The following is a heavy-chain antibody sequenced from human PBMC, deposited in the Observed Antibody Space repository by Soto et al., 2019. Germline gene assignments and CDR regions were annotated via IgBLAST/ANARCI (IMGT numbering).Heavy chain of an antibody. CDR2: ISGSGGST. CDR3: AKDRVVVPAAKFENWFDP. D-gene: IGHD2-2*01. J-gene: IGHJ5*02. CDR1: GFTFSSYA. Sequence: PGGSLRLSCAASGFTFSSYAMSWVRQAPGKGLEWVSAISGSGGSTYYADSVKGRFTISRDDSKNTLYLQMNSLRAEDTAVYYCAKDRVVVPAAKFENWFDPWGQGTLVTVS. V-gene: IGHV3-23*01.